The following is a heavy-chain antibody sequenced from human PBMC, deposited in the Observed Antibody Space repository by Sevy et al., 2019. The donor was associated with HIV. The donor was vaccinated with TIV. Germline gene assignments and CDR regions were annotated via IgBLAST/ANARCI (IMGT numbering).Heavy chain of an antibody. CDR1: GFSFNWYW. D-gene: IGHD3-10*01. Sequence: GGSLRLSCEASGFSFNWYWMSWVRQTPEKGLEWVANINQGGSEKNYVDSVKGRFTISRDNAKNSLYLQMNSLRAEDTAVYYCASKGGSRPIDAFDTWGQGTMVTVSS. CDR3: ASKGGSRPIDAFDT. V-gene: IGHV3-7*01. CDR2: INQGGSEK. J-gene: IGHJ3*02.